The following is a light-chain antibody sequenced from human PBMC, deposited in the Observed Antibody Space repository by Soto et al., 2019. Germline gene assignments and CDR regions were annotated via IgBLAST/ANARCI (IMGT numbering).Light chain of an antibody. V-gene: IGLV2-14*03. CDR3: SSYTSSNTYA. CDR2: NVS. Sequence: TKTSSDVGGYNSVSWYQQHPGKAHKLMIYNVSHRPSGVSDRFSGSKSGNTASLPISGLQAEDEADYYCSSYTSSNTYAFGPGTKVTVL. J-gene: IGLJ1*01. CDR1: SSDVGGYNS.